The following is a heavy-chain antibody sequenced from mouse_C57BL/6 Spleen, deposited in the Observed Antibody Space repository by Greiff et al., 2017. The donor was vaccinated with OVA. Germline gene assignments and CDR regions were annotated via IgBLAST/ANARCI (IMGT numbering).Heavy chain of an antibody. CDR2: INPNYGTT. J-gene: IGHJ4*01. Sequence: EVQLQQSGPELVKPGASVKISCKASGYSFTDYNMNWVKQSNGQSLEWIGVINPNYGTTSYNQKFKGKATLTVDQSSSTAYMQLNSLTSEDSAVYYCARSGTTPYYDAMDYWGQGTSVTVSS. CDR1: GYSFTDYN. V-gene: IGHV1-39*01. CDR3: ARSGTTPYYDAMDY. D-gene: IGHD1-1*01.